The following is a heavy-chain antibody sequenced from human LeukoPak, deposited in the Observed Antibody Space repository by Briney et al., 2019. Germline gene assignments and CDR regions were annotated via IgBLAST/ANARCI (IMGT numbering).Heavy chain of an antibody. V-gene: IGHV1-69*13. Sequence: GASVKVSCKASGGTFSSYAFSWVRQAPGQGLECMGGIIPIFGTSNYAQKFQGRVTMTADESTSTAYMELSSLRSEDTALYYCARAQETYSSGWYGYAFDIWGQGTVVTVSS. CDR2: IIPIFGTS. D-gene: IGHD6-19*01. CDR1: GGTFSSYA. J-gene: IGHJ3*02. CDR3: ARAQETYSSGWYGYAFDI.